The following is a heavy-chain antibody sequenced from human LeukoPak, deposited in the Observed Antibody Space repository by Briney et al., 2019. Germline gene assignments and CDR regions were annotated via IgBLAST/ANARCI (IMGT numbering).Heavy chain of an antibody. V-gene: IGHV3-21*01. CDR3: ARVGAASDSSGKGQLPAHFDY. CDR2: ISSSGTYI. Sequence: NPGGSLRLSCAASGFTFSSYSMNWVRQAQGKWLEWVSAISSSGTYIFYADSVKGRFTISRDNAENSLYLQMNSLRAEDTALYYCARVGAASDSSGKGQLPAHFDYWGQGTLVTVSS. J-gene: IGHJ4*02. CDR1: GFTFSSYS. D-gene: IGHD3-22*01.